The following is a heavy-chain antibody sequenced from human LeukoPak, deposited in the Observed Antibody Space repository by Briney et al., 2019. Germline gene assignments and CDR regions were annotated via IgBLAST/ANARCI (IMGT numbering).Heavy chain of an antibody. V-gene: IGHV3-21*01. J-gene: IGHJ4*02. D-gene: IGHD3-22*01. CDR1: GSTFSSYS. Sequence: GGSLRLSCAASGSTFSSYSMNWVRQAPGKGLEWVSSISSSSSYIYYADSVKGRFTISRDNAKNSLYLQMNSLRAEDTAVYYCASASSGRVDYWGQGTLVTVSS. CDR3: ASASSGRVDY. CDR2: ISSSSSYI.